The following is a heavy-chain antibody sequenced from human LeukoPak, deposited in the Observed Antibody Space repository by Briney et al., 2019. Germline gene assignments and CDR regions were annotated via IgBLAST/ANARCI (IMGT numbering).Heavy chain of an antibody. V-gene: IGHV1-2*02. CDR1: GYTFTDYY. CDR3: ARDANYYGSGSYLDY. D-gene: IGHD3-10*01. J-gene: IGHJ4*02. CDR2: INPNSGGT. Sequence: GAPVKVSCKASGYTFTDYYIHWVRQAPGQGLEWMGWINPNSGGTNYAQKFQGRVTMTRDTSMSTAYMELSRLRSDDTAVYYCARDANYYGSGSYLDYWGQGTLVTVSS.